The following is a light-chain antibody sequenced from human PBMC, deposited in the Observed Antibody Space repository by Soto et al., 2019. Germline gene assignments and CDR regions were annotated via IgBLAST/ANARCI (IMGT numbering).Light chain of an antibody. CDR3: QQYYSFPRT. J-gene: IGKJ2*01. V-gene: IGKV1-39*01. Sequence: DIQMTQSPSSLSASVGDRVTITCRASQSIGTNLNWYHQKSGKAPNLLIYDASSLQSGVPSRFSGSGSGTDFTLTISSLQPEDFATYFCQQYYSFPRTFGQGTKVDIK. CDR2: DAS. CDR1: QSIGTN.